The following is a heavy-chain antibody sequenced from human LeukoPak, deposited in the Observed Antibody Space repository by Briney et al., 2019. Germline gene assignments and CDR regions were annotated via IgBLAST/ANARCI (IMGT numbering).Heavy chain of an antibody. CDR2: INPNSGGT. CDR1: GYTFTGYY. J-gene: IGHJ5*02. Sequence: ASVKVSCKASGYTFTGYYMHWVRQAPGQGLEWMGWINPNSGGTNYAQKFQGRVTMTRDTSISTAYMELSRLRSDDTAVYYCARDRKYYDPFDPWGQGTLVTVSS. CDR3: ARDRKYYDPFDP. D-gene: IGHD3-3*01. V-gene: IGHV1-2*02.